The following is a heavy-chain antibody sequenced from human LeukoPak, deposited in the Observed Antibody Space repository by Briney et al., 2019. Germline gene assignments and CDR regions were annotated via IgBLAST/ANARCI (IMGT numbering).Heavy chain of an antibody. Sequence: GGSLRLSCAASGFTFSSYTMYWVRQAPGKGLEYVSAISSNGGSTYYANSVKGRFTISRDNSKNTLYLQMGSLGGEDMAVYYCAREVNWRFDYWGQGTLVTVSS. CDR3: AREVNWRFDY. CDR1: GFTFSSYT. J-gene: IGHJ4*02. CDR2: ISSNGGST. D-gene: IGHD1-1*01. V-gene: IGHV3-64*01.